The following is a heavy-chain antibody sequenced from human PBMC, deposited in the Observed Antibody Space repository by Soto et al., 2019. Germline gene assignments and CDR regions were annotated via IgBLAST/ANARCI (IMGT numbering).Heavy chain of an antibody. Sequence: SETLSLTCTVSGGSISGYYWSWIRQPPGKRLEWIGYIYYTGSTNYNPSLRSRVTISIDTSKNQFSLQLNSVTPEDTAVYYCAREEYPARPKRKGPFDYWGQGTLVTVSS. V-gene: IGHV4-59*12. CDR2: IYYTGST. D-gene: IGHD6-6*01. J-gene: IGHJ4*02. CDR1: GGSISGYY. CDR3: AREEYPARPKRKGPFDY.